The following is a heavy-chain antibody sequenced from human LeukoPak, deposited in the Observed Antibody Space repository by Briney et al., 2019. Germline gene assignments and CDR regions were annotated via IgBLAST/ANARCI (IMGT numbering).Heavy chain of an antibody. D-gene: IGHD4/OR15-4a*01. CDR1: GFTFSSYA. J-gene: IGHJ4*02. Sequence: PGGSLRLSCAASGFTFSSYAMGWVRQAPGKGLEWVSAISGSGGSTYYADSVKGRFTISRDNSKNTLYLQMNSLRAEDTAVYYCARRAGAYSRPYDYWGQGTLVTVSS. V-gene: IGHV3-23*01. CDR2: ISGSGGST. CDR3: ARRAGAYSRPYDY.